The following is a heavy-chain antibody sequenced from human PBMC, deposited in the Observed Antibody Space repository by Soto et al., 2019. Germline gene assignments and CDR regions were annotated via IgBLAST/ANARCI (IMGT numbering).Heavy chain of an antibody. CDR2: ISSNSAYI. CDR1: GFTFRSFT. Sequence: GGSPELSCAASGFTFRSFTMNWVRQAPGKGLEWVSTISSNSAYIYYTDALRGRFTISRDNAKNSLHLQMNSLRAEDTAVYYCTRDASRDSSARGWFDPWGPGTLVTVYS. D-gene: IGHD6-13*01. V-gene: IGHV3-21*01. J-gene: IGHJ5*02. CDR3: TRDASRDSSARGWFDP.